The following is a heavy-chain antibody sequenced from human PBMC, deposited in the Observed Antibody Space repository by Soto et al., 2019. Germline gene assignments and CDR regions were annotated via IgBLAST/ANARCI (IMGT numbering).Heavy chain of an antibody. J-gene: IGHJ4*02. V-gene: IGHV3-11*01. CDR1: GFTFSDYY. D-gene: IGHD3-22*01. Sequence: RRLSCAASGFTFSDYYMNWIRQAPGKGLEWVSYISSTATTIYYADSVKGRFTISRDNAKNSVYLQMNSLRAEDTAMYYCTRVFRGYRDYWGQGSLVTVSS. CDR3: TRVFRGYRDY. CDR2: ISSTATTI.